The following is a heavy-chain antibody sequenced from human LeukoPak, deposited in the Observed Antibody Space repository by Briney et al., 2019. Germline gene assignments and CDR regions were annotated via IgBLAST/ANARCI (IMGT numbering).Heavy chain of an antibody. V-gene: IGHV1-2*02. CDR2: INPNSGGT. J-gene: IGHJ5*02. CDR3: ARVPRITIFGVVTGNDNWFDP. CDR1: GYTFTGYY. Sequence: ASVKVSCKASGYTFTGYYMRWVRQAPGQGLEWMGWINPNSGGTNYAQKFQGRVTMTRDTSISTAYRELSRLRSDDTAVYYCARVPRITIFGVVTGNDNWFDPWGQGTLVTVSS. D-gene: IGHD3-3*01.